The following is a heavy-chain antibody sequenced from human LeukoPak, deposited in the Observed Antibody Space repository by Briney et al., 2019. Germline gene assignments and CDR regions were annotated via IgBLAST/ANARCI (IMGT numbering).Heavy chain of an antibody. V-gene: IGHV4-34*01. CDR2: INHSGST. CDR1: GVSFSGYY. CDR3: ARVRDYVWGSSRYTLFYFDY. D-gene: IGHD3-16*02. Sequence: PSETLSLTCAVYGVSFSGYYWSWIRQSPGQGLEWIGEINHSGSTNYNPSLKSRVTISADTSKNQFSLMLSSVTAADTAVYYCARVRDYVWGSSRYTLFYFDYGGQGTEVTVS. J-gene: IGHJ4*02.